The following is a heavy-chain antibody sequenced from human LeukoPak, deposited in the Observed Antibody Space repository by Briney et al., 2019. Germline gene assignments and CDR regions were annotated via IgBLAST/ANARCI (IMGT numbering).Heavy chain of an antibody. D-gene: IGHD3-22*01. CDR3: ARGFRGYYDSSGYYSFDY. Sequence: ASVKVSCKPSGYTFTSYDINWVRQATGQGLEWMGWMNPNSGNTGYAQKFQGRVTITRNTSISTAYMELSSLRSEDTAVYYCARGFRGYYDSSGYYSFDYWGQGTLVTVSS. V-gene: IGHV1-8*03. J-gene: IGHJ4*02. CDR1: GYTFTSYD. CDR2: MNPNSGNT.